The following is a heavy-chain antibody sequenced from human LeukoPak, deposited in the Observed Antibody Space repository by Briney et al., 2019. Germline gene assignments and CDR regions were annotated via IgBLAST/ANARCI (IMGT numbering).Heavy chain of an antibody. CDR3: ARAEGVAAVMGNWFDP. CDR1: GGSISSGDYY. J-gene: IGHJ5*02. CDR2: IYYSGST. Sequence: MPSETLSLTCTVSGGSISSGDYYWSWIRQPPGKGLEWIGYIYYSGSTYYNPSLKSRVTISVDTSKNQFSLKLSSVTAADTAVYYCARAEGVAAVMGNWFDPWGQGTLVTVSS. D-gene: IGHD2-15*01. V-gene: IGHV4-30-4*01.